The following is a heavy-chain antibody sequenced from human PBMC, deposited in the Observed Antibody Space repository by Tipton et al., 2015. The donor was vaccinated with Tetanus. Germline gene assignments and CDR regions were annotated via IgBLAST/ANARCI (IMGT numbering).Heavy chain of an antibody. J-gene: IGHJ1*01. Sequence: SLRLSCAASGFTFSDYGMSWVRQAPGKGLEWVSSISGSGVQTNYADSVKGRFTVSRDNSKNTLYMQMNSLRAEDTAVYFCVGRQAYCYTDCPPGFWGQGTLVTVSS. CDR2: ISGSGVQT. CDR1: GFTFSDYG. D-gene: IGHD2-21*01. V-gene: IGHV3-23*01. CDR3: VGRQAYCYTDCPPGF.